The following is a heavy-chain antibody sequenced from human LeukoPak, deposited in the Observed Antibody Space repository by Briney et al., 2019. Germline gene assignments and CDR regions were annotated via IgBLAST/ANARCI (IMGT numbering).Heavy chain of an antibody. V-gene: IGHV3-23*01. J-gene: IGHJ4*02. D-gene: IGHD2-21*02. Sequence: GGSLRLSCVASGFTFSNFAMSWVRQAPGKGLEWVSSVSSSGVNTYYADSVKGRFTISRDNYMNTVFLQISSLRAEDTAVYYCAKRDRPCSGDCSAPYSFDYWGQGAQVTVSS. CDR3: AKRDRPCSGDCSAPYSFDY. CDR1: GFTFSNFA. CDR2: VSSSGVNT.